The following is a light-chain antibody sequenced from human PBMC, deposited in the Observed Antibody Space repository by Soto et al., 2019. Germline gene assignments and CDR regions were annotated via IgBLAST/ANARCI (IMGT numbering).Light chain of an antibody. CDR3: SSYAGSSNV. Sequence: QSALTQPPSASGSPGQSVAISRTGTSSDVGGYNYVSWYQQHPGKAPKLMIYEINTRPASVPDRFSGSKSGNTASLTVSGLQAEDEADYYCSSYAGSSNVFGTGTKVTVL. J-gene: IGLJ1*01. CDR2: EIN. V-gene: IGLV2-8*01. CDR1: SSDVGGYNY.